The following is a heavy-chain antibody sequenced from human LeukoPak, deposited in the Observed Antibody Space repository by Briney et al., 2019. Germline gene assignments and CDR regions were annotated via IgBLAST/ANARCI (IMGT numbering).Heavy chain of an antibody. J-gene: IGHJ4*02. CDR2: ISGSGGST. CDR3: AKVVGATSLDY. Sequence: GGSLRLSCAASGFTFSSYGMHWVRQAPGKGLEWVSAISGSGGSTYYADSVKGRFTISRDNSKNTLYLQMNSLRAEDTAVYYCAKVVGATSLDYWGQGTLVTVSS. CDR1: GFTFSSYG. V-gene: IGHV3-23*01. D-gene: IGHD1-26*01.